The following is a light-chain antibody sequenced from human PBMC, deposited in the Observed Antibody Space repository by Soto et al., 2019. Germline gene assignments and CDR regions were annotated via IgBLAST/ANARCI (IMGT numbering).Light chain of an antibody. CDR3: SSYASSTLVV. CDR2: EVN. Sequence: QSALTQPASVSRSPGQSITISCSGTSSDIGSYNFVSWYQQYPGKAPKLMLYEVNNRPSGASNRFSGSKSGNTASLTISGLQAEDESDYYCSSYASSTLVVFGSGTKLTVL. J-gene: IGLJ2*01. V-gene: IGLV2-14*01. CDR1: SSDIGSYNF.